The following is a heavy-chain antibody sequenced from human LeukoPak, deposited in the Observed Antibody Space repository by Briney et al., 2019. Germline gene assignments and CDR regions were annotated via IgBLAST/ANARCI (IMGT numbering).Heavy chain of an antibody. CDR3: AKGNYGDYSPWDS. D-gene: IGHD4-17*01. J-gene: IGHJ4*02. Sequence: GGSLRLSCAASGFTFSSQAMSWVRHAPEKGLEWVSTISGSGGNTYYADSVKGRFTISRDNSKNTLYLQMNSLRAEDTAVYYCAKGNYGDYSPWDSWGQGTLVTVSS. CDR1: GFTFSSQA. CDR2: ISGSGGNT. V-gene: IGHV3-23*01.